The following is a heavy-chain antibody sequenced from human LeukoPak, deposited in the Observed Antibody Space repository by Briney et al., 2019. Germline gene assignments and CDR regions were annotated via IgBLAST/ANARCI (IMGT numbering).Heavy chain of an antibody. V-gene: IGHV4-59*08. D-gene: IGHD2-15*01. CDR3: ARRKIGYCSGGSCYRAFDI. CDR2: IYYSGST. J-gene: IGHJ3*02. CDR1: GGSISSYY. Sequence: SETLSLTCTVSGGSISSYYWSWIRQPPGKGLEWIGYIYYSGSTNYNPSLKGRVTISVDTSKNQFSLKLSSVTAADTAVYYCARRKIGYCSGGSCYRAFDIWGQGTMVTVSS.